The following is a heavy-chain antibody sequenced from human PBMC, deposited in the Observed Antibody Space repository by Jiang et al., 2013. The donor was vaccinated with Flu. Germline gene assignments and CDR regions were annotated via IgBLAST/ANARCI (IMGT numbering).Heavy chain of an antibody. CDR2: IYYSGTT. CDR1: GGSISSSGYY. Sequence: LLKPSETLSLTCTVSGGSISSSGYYWGWIRQPPGKGLEWIGTIYYSGTTYYNPSLRSRVTISVDTSTDQFSLKLRSVTAADTAVYYCARLPLIVGAPYFDYWGQGTLVTV. J-gene: IGHJ4*02. V-gene: IGHV4-39*01. CDR3: ARLPLIVGAPYFDY. D-gene: IGHD1-26*01.